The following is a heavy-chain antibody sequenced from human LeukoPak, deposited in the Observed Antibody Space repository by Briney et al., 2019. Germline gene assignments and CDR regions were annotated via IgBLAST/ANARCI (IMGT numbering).Heavy chain of an antibody. D-gene: IGHD6-13*01. Sequence: QTGGSLRLSCAASGFTFSSYGMHWVRQAPGKGLEWVAFIRYDGSNKYYADSVKGRFTISRDNSKNTLYLQMNSLRAEDTAVYYCAKDGYSSSWYEMVYWGQGTLVTVSS. CDR1: GFTFSSYG. CDR2: IRYDGSNK. J-gene: IGHJ4*02. CDR3: AKDGYSSSWYEMVY. V-gene: IGHV3-30*02.